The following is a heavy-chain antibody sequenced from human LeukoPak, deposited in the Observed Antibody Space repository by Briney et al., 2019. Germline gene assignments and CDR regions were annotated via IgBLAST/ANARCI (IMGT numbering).Heavy chain of an antibody. CDR1: DDSITMYY. V-gene: IGHV4-59*01. Sequence: SETLSLTCSVSDDSITMYYWTWIRQPPGKGLEWIGYVDHTGSTNFNPSLNGRVSISRDTTKNLFSLRLRSVTAADTAVYFCARGRVSSSTWYSTYYYYFCMDVWGKGTTVTVSS. CDR3: ARGRVSSSTWYSTYYYYFCMDV. CDR2: VDHTGST. J-gene: IGHJ6*03. D-gene: IGHD1-1*01.